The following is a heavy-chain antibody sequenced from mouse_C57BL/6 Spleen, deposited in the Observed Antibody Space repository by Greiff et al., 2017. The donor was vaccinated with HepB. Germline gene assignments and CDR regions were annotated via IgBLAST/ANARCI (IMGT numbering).Heavy chain of an antibody. D-gene: IGHD3-2*02. CDR3: ARDSSGPAWLAY. Sequence: QVQLQQSGAELARPGASVKLSCKASGYTFTSYGISWVKQRTGQGLEWIGEIYPRSGNTYYNEKFKGKATLTADKSSSTAYMELRSLTSEDSAVYVCARDSSGPAWLAYWGQGTLVTVSA. J-gene: IGHJ3*01. CDR2: IYPRSGNT. CDR1: GYTFTSYG. V-gene: IGHV1-81*01.